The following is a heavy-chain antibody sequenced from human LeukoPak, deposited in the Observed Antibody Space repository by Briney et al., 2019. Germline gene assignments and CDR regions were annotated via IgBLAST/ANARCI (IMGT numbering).Heavy chain of an antibody. CDR3: ARMAYCGSDCCYYFDY. D-gene: IGHD2-21*02. Sequence: SETLSLTCTVSGGSISNYYWSWIRQPPGKGLEWIGFVYYSGRTSYNPFLKSRVTITADTSKNQFSLRLNSVTAADAAVYYCARMAYCGSDCCYYFDYWGQGTLVTVSS. V-gene: IGHV4-59*01. J-gene: IGHJ4*02. CDR1: GGSISNYY. CDR2: VYYSGRT.